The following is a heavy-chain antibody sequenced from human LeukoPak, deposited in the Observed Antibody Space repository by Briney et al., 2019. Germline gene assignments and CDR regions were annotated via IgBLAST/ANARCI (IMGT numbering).Heavy chain of an antibody. D-gene: IGHD6-19*01. CDR1: GGSISSGDYY. CDR3: ARGRRGIAVAGRKKDAFDI. Sequence: PSETLSLTCTVSGGSISSGDYYWSWIRQHPGKGLEWIGYIYYSGTTHYNPSLKSRVTISADTSKNQFSLKLSSVTAADTAVYYCARGRRGIAVAGRKKDAFDIWGQGTMVTVSS. J-gene: IGHJ3*02. CDR2: IYYSGTT. V-gene: IGHV4-31*03.